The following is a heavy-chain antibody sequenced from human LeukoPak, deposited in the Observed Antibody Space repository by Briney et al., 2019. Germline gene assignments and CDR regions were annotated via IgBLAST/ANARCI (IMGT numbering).Heavy chain of an antibody. CDR3: AKNYYGSGSGYYYMDV. J-gene: IGHJ6*03. Sequence: GGSLRLSCAASGFTFDDYAMHWVRQAPGKGLEWVSGISWNSGSIGYADSVKGRFTISRDNSKNTLYLQMNSLRAEDTAVFYCAKNYYGSGSGYYYMDVWGKGTTVTISS. CDR2: ISWNSGSI. CDR1: GFTFDDYA. D-gene: IGHD3-10*01. V-gene: IGHV3-9*01.